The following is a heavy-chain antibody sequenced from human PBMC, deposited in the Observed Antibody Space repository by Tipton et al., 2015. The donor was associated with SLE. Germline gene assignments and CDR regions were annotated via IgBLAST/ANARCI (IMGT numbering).Heavy chain of an antibody. Sequence: TLSLTCTVSGGSISSAGYSWTWIRQPAGKGLEWIGHIYNSGRTTYNPSLKRRVTISIDTSRNQFSLRLSSGTAADTAVYYCARDKSPDYSEKWGRGMDVWGQGTTVTVSS. CDR1: GGSISSAGYS. CDR2: IYNSGRT. CDR3: ARDKSPDYSEKWGRGMDV. D-gene: IGHD4-11*01. J-gene: IGHJ6*02. V-gene: IGHV4-61*09.